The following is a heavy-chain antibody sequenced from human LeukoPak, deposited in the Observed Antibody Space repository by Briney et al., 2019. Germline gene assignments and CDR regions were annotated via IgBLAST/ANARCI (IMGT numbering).Heavy chain of an antibody. J-gene: IGHJ3*02. CDR2: IYSGGST. D-gene: IGHD2-21*02. CDR1: GFTVSNNY. CDR3: ARGGGAYCGGDCFRAFDI. V-gene: IGHV3-53*01. Sequence: GGSLRLSCAIAGFTVSNNYMSWVRQPPGKGLEWVSVIYSGGSTYYADSVKGRFTISRDTSKNTLYLQMNSLRAEDTAVYYCARGGGAYCGGDCFRAFDIWGQGTMVTVSP.